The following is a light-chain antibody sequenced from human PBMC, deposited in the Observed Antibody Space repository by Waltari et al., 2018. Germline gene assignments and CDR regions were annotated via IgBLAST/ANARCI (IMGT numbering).Light chain of an antibody. CDR1: STALGGSKY. V-gene: IGLV2-14*01. CDR2: EVN. Sequence: QSALTQPASVSGSPGQSITIPCIGTSTALGGSKYVPWYQQHPGKAPKLIIYEVNNRPSGVSNRFSGSKSGNTASLTISGLQPEDEAAYFCDSYTSTSSLPYVFGTGTKVTVL. CDR3: DSYTSTSSLPYV. J-gene: IGLJ1*01.